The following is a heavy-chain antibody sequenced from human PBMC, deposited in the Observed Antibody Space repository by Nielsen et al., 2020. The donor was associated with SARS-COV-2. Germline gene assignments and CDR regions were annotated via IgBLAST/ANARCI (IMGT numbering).Heavy chain of an antibody. CDR1: GDSISSYY. D-gene: IGHD6-19*01. J-gene: IGHJ4*02. V-gene: IGHV4-59*13. CDR3: ARGAEEGLGY. Sequence: SETLSLTCTVSGDSISSYYWSWIRQPPGKGLEWIGYIYFNGSPNYNPSLKSRATISVDTSKNQISLKLISVTAADTAVYYCARGAEEGLGYWGQGTLVIVSS. CDR2: IYFNGSP.